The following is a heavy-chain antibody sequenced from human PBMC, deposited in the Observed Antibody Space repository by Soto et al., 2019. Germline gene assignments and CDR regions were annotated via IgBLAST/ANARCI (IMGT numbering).Heavy chain of an antibody. D-gene: IGHD6-13*01. J-gene: IGHJ6*02. CDR1: GFTFSSYG. CDR3: AREGQQLVLWSNKDYGMDV. V-gene: IGHV3-33*01. CDR2: IWYDGSNK. Sequence: QVQLVESGGGVVQPGRSLRLSCAASGFTFSSYGMHWVRQAPGKGLEWVAVIWYDGSNKYYADSVKGRFTISRDNSKNTLYLQMNRLRAEDTAVYYCAREGQQLVLWSNKDYGMDVWGQGTTVTVSS.